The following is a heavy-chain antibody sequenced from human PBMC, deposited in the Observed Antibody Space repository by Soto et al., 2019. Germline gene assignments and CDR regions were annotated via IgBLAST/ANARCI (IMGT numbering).Heavy chain of an antibody. CDR1: GYTFTSYD. CDR3: ARGSYDILTGKDYYSYVDV. CDR2: MNPNSGNT. V-gene: IGHV1-8*01. Sequence: ASVKVSCKASGYTFTSYDINWVRQATGQGLEWMGWMNPNSGNTGYAQKFQGRVTMTRNTSISTAYMELSSLRSEDTAVYYCARGSYDILTGKDYYSYVDVWGKGTTVTVSS. J-gene: IGHJ6*03. D-gene: IGHD3-9*01.